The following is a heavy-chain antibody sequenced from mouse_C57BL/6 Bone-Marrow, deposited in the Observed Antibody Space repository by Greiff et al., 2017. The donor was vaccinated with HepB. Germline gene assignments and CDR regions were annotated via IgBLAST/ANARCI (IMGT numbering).Heavy chain of an antibody. Sequence: VHVKQSVAELVRPGASVKLSCTASGFNIKNTYMHWVKQRPEQGLEWIGRIDPANGNTKYAPKFQGKATITADTSSNTAYLQLSSLTSEDAAIYYCATYGSSPYYFDYWGQGTTLTVSS. CDR2: IDPANGNT. CDR3: ATYGSSPYYFDY. D-gene: IGHD1-1*01. V-gene: IGHV14-3*01. CDR1: GFNIKNTY. J-gene: IGHJ2*01.